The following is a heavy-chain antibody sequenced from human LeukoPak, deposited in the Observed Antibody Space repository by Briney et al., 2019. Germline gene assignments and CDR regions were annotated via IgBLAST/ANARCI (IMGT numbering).Heavy chain of an antibody. V-gene: IGHV3-23*01. J-gene: IGHJ4*02. CDR2: MCGSGGCT. CDR3: AKTTVGYSSGRYPGWPADC. Sequence: PGGSLRLSCEASGFTFNTYAIYWVRQAPGKGLEWVSGMCGSGGCTYYADSVKGRFTISRDNSKNTVYLQMNSLTADDTAVYYCAKTTVGYSSGRYPGWPADCWGQGTLVTVSS. CDR1: GFTFNTYA. D-gene: IGHD6-19*01.